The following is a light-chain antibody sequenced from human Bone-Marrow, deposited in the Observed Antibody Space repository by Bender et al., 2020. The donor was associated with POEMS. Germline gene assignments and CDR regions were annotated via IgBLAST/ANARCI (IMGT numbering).Light chain of an antibody. CDR2: DVS. CDR1: YNDVGGYDY. Sequence: QSALTQPRSVSGSPGQSVTISCTGTYNDVGGYDYVSWYQQESGKAPKLILYDVSKRPSGVPDRFSGSKSGTSASLAISGLQSEDEADYYCAAWEDSLNGWVFGGGTKLTVL. V-gene: IGLV2-11*01. CDR3: AAWEDSLNGWV. J-gene: IGLJ3*02.